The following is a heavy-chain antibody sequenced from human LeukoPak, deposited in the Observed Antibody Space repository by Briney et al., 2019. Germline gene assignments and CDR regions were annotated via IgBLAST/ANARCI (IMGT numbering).Heavy chain of an antibody. CDR2: IYSGGST. V-gene: IGHV3-53*01. CDR1: GFTVSGNY. CDR3: ARGRYSSGDYFDY. Sequence: PGGSLRLSCEVSGFTVSGNYMSWVRQAPGKGLEWVSVIYSGGSTYNADSVKGRFTISRDTSKNTLYLQMNSLRAEDTAVYYCARGRYSSGDYFDYWGQGTLVTVSS. J-gene: IGHJ4*02. D-gene: IGHD6-19*01.